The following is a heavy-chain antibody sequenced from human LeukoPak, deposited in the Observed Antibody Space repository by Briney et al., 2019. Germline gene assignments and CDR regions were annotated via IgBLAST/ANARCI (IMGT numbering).Heavy chain of an antibody. CDR3: AREAPRITIFEDAFDI. V-gene: IGHV1-69*13. D-gene: IGHD3-3*01. Sequence: SVKVSCKASGGTFSSYAISWVRQAPGQGLEWMGGIIPIFGTANYAQKFQGRVTITADESTSTAYMELSSLRSEDTAVYYCAREAPRITIFEDAFDIWGQGTMVTVSS. J-gene: IGHJ3*02. CDR1: GGTFSSYA. CDR2: IIPIFGTA.